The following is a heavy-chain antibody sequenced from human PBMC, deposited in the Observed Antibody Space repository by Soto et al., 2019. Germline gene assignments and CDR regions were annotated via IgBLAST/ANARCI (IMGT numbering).Heavy chain of an antibody. CDR2: INHSGST. D-gene: IGHD3-22*01. J-gene: IGHJ4*02. CDR1: GGSFSGFY. V-gene: IGHV4-34*01. CDR3: ARRQSYYDTSGYYSYSFDY. Sequence: SESLSLTCGVSGGSFSGFYWSWIRKPPGTGLEWIGEINHSGSTNYNPSLKSRVTVSVDTSKSQFSLKLSSVTAADTAIYYCARRQSYYDTSGYYSYSFDYWGQGTLVTVSS.